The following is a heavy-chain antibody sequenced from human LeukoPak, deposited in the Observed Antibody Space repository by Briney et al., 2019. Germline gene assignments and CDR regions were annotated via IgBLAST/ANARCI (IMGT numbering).Heavy chain of an antibody. CDR3: ARYDGVPAANYYYGMDV. D-gene: IGHD2-2*01. J-gene: IGHJ6*02. V-gene: IGHV1-18*01. CDR2: ISAYNGNT. Sequence: ASVKVSCKASGYTFTSYGISWVRQAPGQGLEWMGWISAYNGNTNYAQKLQGRVTMTTDTSTSTAYMELRSLRSDDTAVYYRARYDGVPAANYYYGMDVWGQGTTVTVSS. CDR1: GYTFTSYG.